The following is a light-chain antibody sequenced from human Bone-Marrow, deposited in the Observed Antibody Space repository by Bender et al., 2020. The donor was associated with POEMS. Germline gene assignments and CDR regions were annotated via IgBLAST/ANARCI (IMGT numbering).Light chain of an antibody. CDR1: SSNTGNHG. Sequence: QSVVTQPPSLSEAPSQRVTISCSGSSSNTGNHGVNWYQQLPGEAPKLLIYSDDLLTPGLSDRFSASKSGASASLAISGLQSEDVALYSCSDWDDSLSGWVVGGGSKLTVL. CDR2: SDD. J-gene: IGLJ3*02. CDR3: SDWDDSLSGWV. V-gene: IGLV1-36*01.